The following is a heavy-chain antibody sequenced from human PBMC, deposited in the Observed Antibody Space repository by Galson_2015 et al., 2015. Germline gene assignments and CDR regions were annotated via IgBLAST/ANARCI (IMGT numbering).Heavy chain of an antibody. J-gene: IGHJ4*02. Sequence: SLRLSCAASGFTFSGYEMDRVRQAPGKGLEWISYISSSGNTIYYADSVRGRFTISRDNAKNSLFLQMSSLRAEDTAVYYCAAQCHRRCWSGHPLGYWGRGALVTVSS. CDR2: ISSSGNTI. V-gene: IGHV3-48*03. D-gene: IGHD3-3*01. CDR3: AAQCHRRCWSGHPLGY. CDR1: GFTFSGYE.